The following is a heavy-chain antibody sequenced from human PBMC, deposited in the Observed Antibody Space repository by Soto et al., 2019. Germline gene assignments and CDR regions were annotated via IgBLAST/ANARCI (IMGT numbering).Heavy chain of an antibody. CDR2: IKSKTDGGTT. Sequence: PGGSLRLSCAASGFTFSNAWMSWVRQAPGKGLEWVGRIKSKTDGGTTDYAAPVKGRFTISRDDSKNTLYLQMNSLKTEDTAVYYCTTDRIRILGYCTNGVCSRRDYWGQGTLVTVSS. V-gene: IGHV3-15*01. D-gene: IGHD2-8*01. CDR3: TTDRIRILGYCTNGVCSRRDY. CDR1: GFTFSNAW. J-gene: IGHJ4*02.